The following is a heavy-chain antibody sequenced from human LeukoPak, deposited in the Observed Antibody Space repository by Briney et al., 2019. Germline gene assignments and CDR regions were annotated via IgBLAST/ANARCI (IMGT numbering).Heavy chain of an antibody. J-gene: IGHJ6*03. V-gene: IGHV3-9*03. CDR2: ITWNSDNI. CDR1: GFTFDDYA. D-gene: IGHD3-16*01. Sequence: GGSLRLSCAASGFTFDDYAMHWVRQAPGRGLEWVSGITWNSDNIEYADSVKGRFTISRDNAKNSLYLQMNSLRAEDMALYYCAKGGGGRLIYYYYMDVWGKGTTVTVSS. CDR3: AKGGGGRLIYYYYMDV.